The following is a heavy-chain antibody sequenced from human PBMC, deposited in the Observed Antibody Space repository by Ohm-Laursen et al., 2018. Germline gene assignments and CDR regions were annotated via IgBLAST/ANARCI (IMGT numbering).Heavy chain of an antibody. CDR1: GFTFSTYA. Sequence: SLRLSCAASGFTFSTYAMNWVRQAPGKGLEWVSSISTSSDYTYYADSVKGRFTISRDNSKNTLYLQMNSLRAEDTAVYYCAKRDVSNYHCFDSWGQGTLVTVSS. D-gene: IGHD4-11*01. CDR3: AKRDVSNYHCFDS. J-gene: IGHJ4*02. V-gene: IGHV3-23*01. CDR2: ISTSSDYT.